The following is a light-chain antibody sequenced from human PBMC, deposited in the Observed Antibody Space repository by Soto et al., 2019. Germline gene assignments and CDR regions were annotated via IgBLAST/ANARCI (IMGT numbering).Light chain of an antibody. CDR1: QRVGIN. CDR3: QQYDKSAGT. Sequence: VYRTDIDPLSRRASQRVGINLAWYQQKPGQAPRLLIYGASTRATGIPARFSVSGSGTDFTLTISSRQSEEVAVLYCQQYDKSAGTCGRGTKVDIK. V-gene: IGKV3-15*01. CDR2: GAS. J-gene: IGKJ1*01.